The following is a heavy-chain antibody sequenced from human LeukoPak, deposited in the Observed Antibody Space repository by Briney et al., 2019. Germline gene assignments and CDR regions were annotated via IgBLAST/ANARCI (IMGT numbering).Heavy chain of an antibody. J-gene: IGHJ5*02. CDR3: AVTWNADRTFAP. CDR2: IYYLGST. CDR1: GDSISSYY. D-gene: IGHD1-1*01. V-gene: IGHV4-59*03. Sequence: PSETLSLTCTVSGDSISSYYWSWIRQPPGKGLEWIGHIYYLGSTSYNPSLRSRVTISMDASKNQFSLTLTSVTAADTAVYYCAVTWNADRTFAPWGQGILVTVS.